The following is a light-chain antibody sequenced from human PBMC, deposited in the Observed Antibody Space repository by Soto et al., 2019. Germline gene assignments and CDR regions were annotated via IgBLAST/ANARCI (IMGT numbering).Light chain of an antibody. CDR1: QGISNS. V-gene: IGKV1-33*01. CDR2: DAS. CDR3: HQYNNDPFT. J-gene: IGKJ3*01. Sequence: DIQMTQSPPSLSASVGDTITITCRASQGISNSLNWYQLRPGEAPKLLIYDASNLAPGVPSRFSGSGSGTHFTFTVSSLQPEDIATYYCHQYNNDPFTFGPGTKVDLK.